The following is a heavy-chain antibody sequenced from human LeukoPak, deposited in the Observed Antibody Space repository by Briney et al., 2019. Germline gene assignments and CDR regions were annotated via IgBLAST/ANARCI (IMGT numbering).Heavy chain of an antibody. CDR1: GFTFSSYW. D-gene: IGHD3-10*01. CDR3: ARAPTLWFGELAVDY. CDR2: INSDGSST. J-gene: IGHJ4*02. V-gene: IGHV3-74*01. Sequence: GGSLRLSCAASGFTFSSYWMHWVRQAPGKGLVWVSRINSDGSSTSYADSVKGRFTISRDNAKNTLYLQMNSLRAEDTAVYYCARAPTLWFGELAVDYWGQGTLVTVSS.